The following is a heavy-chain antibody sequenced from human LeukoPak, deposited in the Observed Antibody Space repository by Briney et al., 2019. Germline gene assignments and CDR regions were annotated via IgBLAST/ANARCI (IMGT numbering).Heavy chain of an antibody. Sequence: GGSLRLSCAASGFAFSSYEMHWVRRVIGKGLEWVSAVGIAGDTFYSGSVKGRFTTSRENAENSLFLQVNNLRAGDTAVYYCAREGRESSADAFDIWGQGTMVTVSS. CDR2: VGIAGDT. J-gene: IGHJ3*02. D-gene: IGHD3-16*01. CDR3: AREGRESSADAFDI. V-gene: IGHV3-13*01. CDR1: GFAFSSYE.